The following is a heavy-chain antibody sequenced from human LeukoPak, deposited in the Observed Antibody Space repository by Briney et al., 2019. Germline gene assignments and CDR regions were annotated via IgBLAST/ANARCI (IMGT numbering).Heavy chain of an antibody. V-gene: IGHV1-18*04. J-gene: IGHJ4*02. Sequence: GSVKVSCKASGYTFTGYYMHWVRQAPGQGLEWMGWISAYNGNTNYAQKLQGRVTMTTDTSTSTAYMELRSLRSDDTAVYYCARSDFWSGYRSKNFDYWGQGTLVTVSS. CDR1: GYTFTGYY. CDR3: ARSDFWSGYRSKNFDY. D-gene: IGHD3-3*01. CDR2: ISAYNGNT.